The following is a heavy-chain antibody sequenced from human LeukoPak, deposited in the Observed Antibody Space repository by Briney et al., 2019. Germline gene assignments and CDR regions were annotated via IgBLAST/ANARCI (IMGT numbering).Heavy chain of an antibody. CDR1: GFTFSSYA. CDR3: AKSGSPYYYDSSGYYGTEYSWFDP. CDR2: ISGSGGST. V-gene: IGHV3-23*01. J-gene: IGHJ5*02. Sequence: GGSLRLSCAASGFTFSSYAMSWVRQAPGKGLEWVSAISGSGGSTYYADSVKGRFTISRGNSKNTLYLQMNSLRAEDTAVYYCAKSGSPYYYDSSGYYGTEYSWFDPWGQGTLVTVSS. D-gene: IGHD3-22*01.